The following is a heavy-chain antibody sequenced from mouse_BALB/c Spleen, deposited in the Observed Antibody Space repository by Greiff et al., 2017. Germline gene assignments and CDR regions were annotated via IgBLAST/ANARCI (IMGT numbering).Heavy chain of an antibody. D-gene: IGHD1-1*01. V-gene: IGHV14-3*02. Sequence: EVKLVESGAELVKPGASVKLSCTASGFNIKDTYMHWVKQRPEQGLEWIGRIDPANGNTKYDPKFQGKATITADTSSNTAYLQLSSLTSEDTAVYYCAAYYYGSSPWFAYWGQGTLVTVSA. CDR3: AAYYYGSSPWFAY. CDR2: IDPANGNT. J-gene: IGHJ3*01. CDR1: GFNIKDTY.